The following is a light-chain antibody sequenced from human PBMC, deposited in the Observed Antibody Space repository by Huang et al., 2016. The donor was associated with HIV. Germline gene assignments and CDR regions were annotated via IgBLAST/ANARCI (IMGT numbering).Light chain of an antibody. CDR1: QSVSSN. Sequence: EIVMTQSPATLSVSPGERATLSCRASQSVSSNLAWYQQKPGQAPRLLIYGASARATGIPARFSSSRSGTEFTLTISGLQSEDFAVYYCQQYDNWPPYTFGQGTKLEIK. CDR2: GAS. CDR3: QQYDNWPPYT. J-gene: IGKJ2*01. V-gene: IGKV3-15*01.